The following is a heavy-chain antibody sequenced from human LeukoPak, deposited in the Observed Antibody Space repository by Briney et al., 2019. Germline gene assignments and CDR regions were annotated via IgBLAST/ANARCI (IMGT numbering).Heavy chain of an antibody. CDR2: MNPNTGKT. CDR1: GYTFTSFD. CDR3: VGVGYSHSYDY. Sequence: ASVKVSCKASGYTFTSFDINWVRQATGQGLEWMGWMNPNTGKTGYTQKFQGRVTITWDTSIRTAYMELSSLRSDDTAVYYCVGVGYSHSYDYWGQGTPVTVSS. V-gene: IGHV1-8*03. D-gene: IGHD1-1*01. J-gene: IGHJ4*02.